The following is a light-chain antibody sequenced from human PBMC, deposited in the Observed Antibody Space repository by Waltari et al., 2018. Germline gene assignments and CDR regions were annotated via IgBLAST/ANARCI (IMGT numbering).Light chain of an antibody. V-gene: IGKV1-NL1*01. CDR2: AAS. J-gene: IGKJ4*01. CDR3: QQYYNTPLT. Sequence: DIQMTPSPSSLSSSVRNSVTNTCRASQAISNSLAWYQQKAGKGPKLLLYAASGLESGVPSRFSGSGSGTDYTLTITSLQPEDFATHYCQQYYNTPLTFGGGTKVEI. CDR1: QAISNS.